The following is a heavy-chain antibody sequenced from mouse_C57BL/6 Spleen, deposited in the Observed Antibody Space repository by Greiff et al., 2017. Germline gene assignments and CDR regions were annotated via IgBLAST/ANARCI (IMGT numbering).Heavy chain of an antibody. D-gene: IGHD2-2*01. J-gene: IGHJ2*01. CDR1: GYSFTGYY. Sequence: VQLKESGPELVKPGASVKISCKASGYSFTGYYMNWVKQSPEKSLEWIGEINPSTGGTTYNQKFKAKATLTVDKSSSTAYMQLKSLTSEDSAVYYCASGGYDNFDYWGQGTTLTVSS. CDR2: INPSTGGT. CDR3: ASGGYDNFDY. V-gene: IGHV1-42*01.